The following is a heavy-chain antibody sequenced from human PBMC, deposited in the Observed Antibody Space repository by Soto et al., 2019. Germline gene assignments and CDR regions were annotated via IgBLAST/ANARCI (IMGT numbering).Heavy chain of an antibody. D-gene: IGHD2-2*01. Sequence: QVQLVESGGGVVQPGRSLRLSCAASGFTFSSYGMHWVRQAPGKGLEWVAVISYGGSNKYYADSVKGRFTISRENTKNPLYLQMNNLRAEDTAVYYCAKDNCISTSCYRLDNWFDPWGQGTLVTVSS. CDR1: GFTFSSYG. CDR2: ISYGGSNK. V-gene: IGHV3-30*18. CDR3: AKDNCISTSCYRLDNWFDP. J-gene: IGHJ5*02.